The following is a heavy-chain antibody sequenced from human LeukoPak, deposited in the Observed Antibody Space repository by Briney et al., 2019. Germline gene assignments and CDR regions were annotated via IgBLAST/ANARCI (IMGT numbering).Heavy chain of an antibody. CDR1: GGSFSGYY. J-gene: IGHJ4*02. Sequence: SETLSLTCAVYGGSFSGYYWSWIRQPPGKGLEWIGEINHSGSTNYNPSLKSRVTISVDTSKNQFSLKLSSVTAADTAVYYCARMRAGIAAAGVNDYWGQGTLVTVSS. CDR2: INHSGST. CDR3: ARMRAGIAAAGVNDY. D-gene: IGHD6-13*01. V-gene: IGHV4-34*01.